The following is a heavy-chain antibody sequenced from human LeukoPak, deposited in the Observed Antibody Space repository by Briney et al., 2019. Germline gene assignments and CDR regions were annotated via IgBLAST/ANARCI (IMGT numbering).Heavy chain of an antibody. V-gene: IGHV3-30*03. Sequence: GGSLRLSCAASGFSFISYGMHWVRQAPGKGLEWVGVISDDGRSKDYADSVKGRFTISRDNSKDTLYLQMNSLRDEDTAVYYCARVEWELLRSDYWGQGTLVTVSS. CDR2: ISDDGRSK. CDR1: GFSFISYG. D-gene: IGHD1-26*01. CDR3: ARVEWELLRSDY. J-gene: IGHJ4*02.